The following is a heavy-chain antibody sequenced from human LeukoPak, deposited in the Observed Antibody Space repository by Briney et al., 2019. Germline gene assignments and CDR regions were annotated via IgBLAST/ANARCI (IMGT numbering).Heavy chain of an antibody. Sequence: SETLSLTCAVYGGSFSGYHWTWIRQSPGKGLEWIGDINPSGSTYYNPSLKSRLTISVDRSKTQFSLTLRSVTAADTAVYYCARGRHDITMIVVAMTSVSYYLDVWGKGTTVTVS. CDR1: GGSFSGYH. V-gene: IGHV4-34*01. CDR3: ARGRHDITMIVVAMTSVSYYLDV. CDR2: INPSGST. D-gene: IGHD3-22*01. J-gene: IGHJ6*03.